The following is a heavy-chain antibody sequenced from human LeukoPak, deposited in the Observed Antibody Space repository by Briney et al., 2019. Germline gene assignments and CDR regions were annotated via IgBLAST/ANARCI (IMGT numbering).Heavy chain of an antibody. Sequence: GASVKVPCKASGYTFTSYGITWVRQAPGQGLEWMGWISAYNGNTNYAQKVQGRVTMTTDTSTSTAYMELRRLRFDDTAVYYCARGGSRTYYDYIWGSSGAHDIWGQGTMVTVSS. V-gene: IGHV1-18*01. CDR1: GYTFTSYG. J-gene: IGHJ3*02. D-gene: IGHD3-16*01. CDR2: ISAYNGNT. CDR3: ARGGSRTYYDYIWGSSGAHDI.